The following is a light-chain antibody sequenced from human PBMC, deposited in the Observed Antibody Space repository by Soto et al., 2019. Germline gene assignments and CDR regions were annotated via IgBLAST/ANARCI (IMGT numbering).Light chain of an antibody. V-gene: IGKV3-11*01. J-gene: IGKJ5*01. Sequence: EIVLTQSPATLYLSPGERATLSCRASQSVTSYLAWYQQKPGQAPRLLIYDASNRATGIPDRFSGSGSGTDFTLTISNLEPEDFADYYCQQRSNWPPSITFGQGTRLEIK. CDR2: DAS. CDR3: QQRSNWPPSIT. CDR1: QSVTSY.